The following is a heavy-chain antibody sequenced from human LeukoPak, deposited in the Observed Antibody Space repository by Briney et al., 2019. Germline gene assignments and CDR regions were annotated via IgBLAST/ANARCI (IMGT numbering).Heavy chain of an antibody. CDR3: ARTQYGDYVGY. V-gene: IGHV3-53*01. CDR1: GFTVSSNY. J-gene: IGHJ4*02. CDR2: IYSGGST. D-gene: IGHD4-17*01. Sequence: GGSLRLSCAASGFTVSSNYMSWVRQAPGKGLEWVSVIYSGGSTYYADSVKGRFTISRDNSKNTLYLQMNSLRAEDTAVYYCARTQYGDYVGYWGQGTLVTVSS.